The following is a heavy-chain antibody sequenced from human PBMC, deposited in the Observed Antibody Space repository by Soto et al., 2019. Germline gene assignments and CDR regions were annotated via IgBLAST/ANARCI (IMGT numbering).Heavy chain of an antibody. CDR2: IYYSGST. V-gene: IGHV4-31*03. D-gene: IGHD1-26*01. Sequence: TLSLTCTVSGGSISSGDYYWSWIRQHPGKGLEWIGYIYYSGSTYYNPSLKSRVTISVDTSKNQFSLKLSSVTAADTAVYYCAREGRDGYYRYYFDYWGHGTLVTFSS. CDR1: GGSISSGDYY. J-gene: IGHJ4*01. CDR3: AREGRDGYYRYYFDY.